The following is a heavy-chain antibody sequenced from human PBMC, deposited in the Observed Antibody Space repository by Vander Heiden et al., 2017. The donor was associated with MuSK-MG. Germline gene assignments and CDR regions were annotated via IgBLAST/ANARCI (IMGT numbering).Heavy chain of an antibody. CDR1: GYTLTSYG. D-gene: IGHD3-22*01. Sequence: QVQLVQSGAEVKKPGASVKVSCKASGYTLTSYGISWVRQAPGQGLEWMGWISAYNGNTNYAKKLQGRVTMTTDTSTSTAYRELRSLRSEETAVYYCARGRYDSSGYYPSGAFDIWGQGTMVTVYS. CDR3: ARGRYDSSGYYPSGAFDI. J-gene: IGHJ3*02. CDR2: ISAYNGNT. V-gene: IGHV1-18*01.